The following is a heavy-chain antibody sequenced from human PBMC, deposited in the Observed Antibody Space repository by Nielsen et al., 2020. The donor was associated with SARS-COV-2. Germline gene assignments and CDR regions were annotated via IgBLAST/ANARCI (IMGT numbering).Heavy chain of an antibody. Sequence: GGSLRLSCAASGFTFSSYGMHWVRQAPGKGLEWVAVISYDGSNKYYADSVKGRFTISRDNSKNTLYLQMNSLRAEDTAVYYCAKDWGAGYCSGGSCYSVYWGQGTLVTVSS. CDR1: GFTFSSYG. CDR2: ISYDGSNK. V-gene: IGHV3-30*18. CDR3: AKDWGAGYCSGGSCYSVY. D-gene: IGHD2-15*01. J-gene: IGHJ4*02.